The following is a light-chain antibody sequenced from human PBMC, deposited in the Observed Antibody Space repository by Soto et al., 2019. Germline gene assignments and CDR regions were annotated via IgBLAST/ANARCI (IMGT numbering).Light chain of an antibody. CDR3: QHYASSHST. CDR2: GAS. CDR1: QSVSSSY. V-gene: IGKV3-20*01. Sequence: EIVLTQSPGTLSLSPGERATLSCRASQSVSSSYLAWYQQKPGQAPRLLIYGASSRATGIPGTFSGSGSGKNFTLTINKLEPEDFAEYYCQHYASSHSTLGPGTKENIK. J-gene: IGKJ3*01.